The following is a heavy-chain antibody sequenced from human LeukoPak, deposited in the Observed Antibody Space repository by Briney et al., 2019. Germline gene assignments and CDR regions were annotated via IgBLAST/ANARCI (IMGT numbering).Heavy chain of an antibody. CDR3: ARTSSSWSSYFDY. D-gene: IGHD6-13*01. CDR1: GYSFTSYW. J-gene: IGHJ4*02. V-gene: IGHV5-51*01. CDR2: IYPGDSDT. Sequence: GESLKISCKGSGYSFTSYWIGWVRQMPGKGLEWMGIIYPGDSDTRYSPSFQGQVTTSADKSISTVYLQWSSLRASDTAMYYCARTSSSWSSYFDYWGQGTLVTVSS.